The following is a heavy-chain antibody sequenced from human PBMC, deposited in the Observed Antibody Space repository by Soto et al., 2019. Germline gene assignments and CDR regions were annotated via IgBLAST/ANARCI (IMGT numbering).Heavy chain of an antibody. V-gene: IGHV2-70*04. CDR1: GFSLSTSEMR. J-gene: IGHJ4*02. CDR2: IDWDDDK. CDR3: AREGGYNYGPGFFDY. Sequence: SGPTLVNPTPTLTLTCTLSGFSLSTSEMRVSWIRQPPGKALEWLARIDWDDDKFYSTSLKTRLTISKDTSKNQVVLTMTNMDPVDTATYYCAREGGYNYGPGFFDYWGQGTLVTVSS. D-gene: IGHD5-18*01.